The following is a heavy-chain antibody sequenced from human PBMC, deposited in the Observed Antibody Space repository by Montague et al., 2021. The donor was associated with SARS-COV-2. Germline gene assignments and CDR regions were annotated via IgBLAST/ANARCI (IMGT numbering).Heavy chain of an antibody. CDR2: INHSEST. D-gene: IGHD3-22*01. Sequence: SETLSLTCAVYGGSFSDYYWSWIRQPPGKGLEWIGEINHSESTNYNPSLKSRVTISVDTSKNQFSLKLTSVTAADTAVYYCARGPRITMIVVVITDIWFDPWGQGTLVTVSS. J-gene: IGHJ5*02. CDR3: ARGPRITMIVVVITDIWFDP. V-gene: IGHV4-34*01. CDR1: GGSFSDYY.